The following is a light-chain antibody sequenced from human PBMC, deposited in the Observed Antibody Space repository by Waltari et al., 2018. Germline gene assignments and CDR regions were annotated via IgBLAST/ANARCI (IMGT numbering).Light chain of an antibody. Sequence: QSALTQPASVSGSPGQSITISCTGASADLASYNLVSWYQHHPAKAPKLMIYEAVKRPSGVSNRVSGAKSGTTAYLIISGLQADDEADYYCCSYTGSSTSYGCGSGTKVTVL. CDR1: SADLASYNL. V-gene: IGLV2-23*01. CDR2: EAV. J-gene: IGLJ1*01. CDR3: CSYTGSSTSYG.